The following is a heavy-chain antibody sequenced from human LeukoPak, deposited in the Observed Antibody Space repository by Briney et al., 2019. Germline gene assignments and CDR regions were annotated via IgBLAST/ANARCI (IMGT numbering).Heavy chain of an antibody. CDR3: ARGDGYPYYYYYYMDV. J-gene: IGHJ6*03. V-gene: IGHV3-21*01. CDR1: GFTFSSYS. D-gene: IGHD5-24*01. Sequence: GGSLRLSCAASGFTFSSYSMNWVRQAPGKGLEWVSSISSSSSYIYYADSVKGRFTISRDNAKNSLCLQMNSLGAEDTAVYYCARGDGYPYYYYYYMDVWGKGTTVTVSS. CDR2: ISSSSSYI.